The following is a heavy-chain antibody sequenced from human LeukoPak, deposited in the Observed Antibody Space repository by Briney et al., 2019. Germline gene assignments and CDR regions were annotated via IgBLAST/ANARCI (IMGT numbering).Heavy chain of an antibody. CDR3: ARGRLDRYYFDY. CDR2: INHSGST. J-gene: IGHJ4*02. CDR1: GGSFSGYY. Sequence: SETLSLTCAVYGGSFSGYYWSWIRQPPGKGLEWIREINHSGSTNYNPSLKSRVTISVDTSKNQFSLKLSSVTAADTAVYYCARGRLDRYYFDYWGQGTLVTVSS. D-gene: IGHD3/OR15-3a*01. V-gene: IGHV4-34*01.